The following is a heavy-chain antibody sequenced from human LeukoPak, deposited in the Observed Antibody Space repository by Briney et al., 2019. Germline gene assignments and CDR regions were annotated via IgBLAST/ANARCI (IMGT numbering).Heavy chain of an antibody. CDR1: GYDFTAYT. D-gene: IGHD4/OR15-4a*01. CDR2: INTRTANP. V-gene: IGHV7-4-1*02. J-gene: IGHJ4*02. Sequence: GASVKVSCEASGYDFTAYTLNWVRQAPGQGLEWMGWINTRTANPTYAQGFVGRFVFSVDTSVNTAYLQISSLKAEDTAAYYCVRVGVLTTVFDYWGQGTLVAVSS. CDR3: VRVGVLTTVFDY.